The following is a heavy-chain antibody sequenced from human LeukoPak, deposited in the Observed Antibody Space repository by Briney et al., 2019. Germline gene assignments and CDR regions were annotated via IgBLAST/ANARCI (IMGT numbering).Heavy chain of an antibody. CDR2: ISWNSGSI. J-gene: IGHJ3*01. CDR3: AKENNIGLWFDV. D-gene: IGHD5-12*01. CDR1: GFTFDDYA. V-gene: IGHV3-9*01. Sequence: GGSLRLSCAASGFTFDDYAMHWVRQAPGKGLEWVSGISWNSGSIGYADSVKGRFTISRDNAKNSLYLQMNSLRAEDTALYYCAKENNIGLWFDVWGQGTMVTVSS.